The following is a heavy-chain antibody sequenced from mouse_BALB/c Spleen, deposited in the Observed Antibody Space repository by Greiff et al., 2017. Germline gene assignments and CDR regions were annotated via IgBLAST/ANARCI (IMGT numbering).Heavy chain of an antibody. J-gene: IGHJ2*01. CDR2: INPYNDGT. CDR1: GYTFTSYV. Sequence: EVQLQQSGAELMKPGASVKMSCKASGYTFTSYVMHWVKQKPGQGLEWIGYINPYNDGTKYNEKFKGKATLTSDKSSSTAYMELSSLTSEDSAVYYCATYGNYVFAYWGQGTTLTVSS. D-gene: IGHD2-1*01. CDR3: ATYGNYVFAY. V-gene: IGHV1-14*01.